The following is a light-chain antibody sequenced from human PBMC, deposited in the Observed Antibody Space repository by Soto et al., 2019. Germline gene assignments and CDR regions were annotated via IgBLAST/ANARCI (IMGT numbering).Light chain of an antibody. CDR1: QNIDGW. J-gene: IGKJ2*01. V-gene: IGKV1-5*01. Sequence: DIQMTQSPSTLSAYVGDRVTITCRASQNIDGWLAWYQQKPGKAPQLLIYDASSLETGVSSRFSGSGSGAEFTLTISSLQPYDFATYYCQQYNDNSFFGQGTKLEIK. CDR3: QQYNDNSF. CDR2: DAS.